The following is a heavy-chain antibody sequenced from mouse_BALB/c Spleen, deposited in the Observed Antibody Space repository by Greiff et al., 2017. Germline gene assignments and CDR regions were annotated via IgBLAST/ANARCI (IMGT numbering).Heavy chain of an antibody. CDR1: GYTFTSYW. D-gene: IGHD2-1*01. V-gene: IGHV1-69*02. J-gene: IGHJ2*01. CDR2: IYPSDSYT. Sequence: QVQLQQPGAELVRPGASVKLSCKASGYTFTSYWINWVKQRPGQGLEWIGNIYPSDSYTNYNQKFKDKATLTVDKSSSTAYMQLSSPTSEDSAVYYCTRMGNGNYYFDYWGQGTTLTVSS. CDR3: TRMGNGNYYFDY.